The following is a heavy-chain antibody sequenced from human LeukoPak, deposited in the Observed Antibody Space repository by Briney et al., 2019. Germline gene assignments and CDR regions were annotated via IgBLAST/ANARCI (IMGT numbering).Heavy chain of an antibody. CDR2: INSDGSST. V-gene: IGHV3-74*01. D-gene: IGHD6-19*01. CDR3: ARAVRSGWYIY. CDR1: GFTFSSYW. Sequence: SGGSLRLSCAASGFTFSSYWMHWVRQAPGKGLAWVSRINSDGSSTSYADSVKGRFTISRDNAKNTLYLQMNSLRAEDTAVYYCARAVRSGWYIYWGQGTLVTVSS. J-gene: IGHJ4*02.